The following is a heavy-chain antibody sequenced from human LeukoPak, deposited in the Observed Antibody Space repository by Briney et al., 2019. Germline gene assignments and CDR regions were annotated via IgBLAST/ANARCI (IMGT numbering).Heavy chain of an antibody. Sequence: GRSLRLSCAASGFTFSSYGMHWVRQAPGKGLEWVAVILSDGTSEYYADSVKGRFTISRDNSKSTLYLQMNSLRAEDTAVYYCVRRGSNYPYYMDVWGKGTTVTVSS. CDR3: VRRGSNYPYYMDV. J-gene: IGHJ6*03. V-gene: IGHV3-33*01. CDR2: ILSDGTSE. CDR1: GFTFSSYG.